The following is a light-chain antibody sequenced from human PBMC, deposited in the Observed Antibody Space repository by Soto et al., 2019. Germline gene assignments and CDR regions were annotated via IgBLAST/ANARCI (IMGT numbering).Light chain of an antibody. CDR1: QSFRGL. CDR3: QQTNSSPRT. J-gene: IGKJ1*01. Sequence: EVVWTHSQVTLYLTPGERATLSCRASQSFRGLLAWYQQKPGQAPRLLIYDAYNRATGIPPRFSGSGSGTDFTLTITGLQSEDFATYFCQQTNSSPRTFGQGTKVDI. V-gene: IGKV3-11*01. CDR2: DAY.